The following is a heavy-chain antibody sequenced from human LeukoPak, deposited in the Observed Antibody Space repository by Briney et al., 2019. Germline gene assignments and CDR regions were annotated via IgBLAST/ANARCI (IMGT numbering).Heavy chain of an antibody. V-gene: IGHV1-18*01. J-gene: IGHJ4*02. D-gene: IGHD6-13*01. CDR3: ARQGEQQLVREFDY. CDR1: GGTFSSYA. Sequence: ASVKVSCKASGGTFSSYAISWVRQAPGQGLEWMGWISAYNGNTNYAQKLQGRVTMTTDTSTSTAYMELRSLRSDDTAVYYCARQGEQQLVREFDYWGQGTLVTVSS. CDR2: ISAYNGNT.